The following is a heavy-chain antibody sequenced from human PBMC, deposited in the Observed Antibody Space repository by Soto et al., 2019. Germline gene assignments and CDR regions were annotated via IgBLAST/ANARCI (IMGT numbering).Heavy chain of an antibody. V-gene: IGHV4-30-4*01. CDR3: ARGVPRRFDSSGYPIYYFDY. CDR2: IYYSGST. Sequence: SETLSLTCTVSGDSISSGDYYWSWIRQPPGKGLEWIGVIYYSGSTHYNPSLKSRLTISVNTSKNQFSLKLTSATAADTAVYYCARGVPRRFDSSGYPIYYFDYWGQGTLVTVSS. J-gene: IGHJ4*02. CDR1: GDSISSGDYY. D-gene: IGHD3-22*01.